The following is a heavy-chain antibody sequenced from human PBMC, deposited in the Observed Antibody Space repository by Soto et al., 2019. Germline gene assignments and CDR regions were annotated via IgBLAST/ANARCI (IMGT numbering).Heavy chain of an antibody. J-gene: IGHJ4*02. CDR2: ISYDGSNK. V-gene: IGHV3-30-3*01. D-gene: IGHD5-12*01. CDR1: GFTFSSYA. Sequence: GGSLRLSCAASGFTFSSYAMHWVRQAPGKGLEWVAVISYDGSNKYYADSVKGRFTISRANSKKMLYLQRNSLGAEDTVLYYGAGEKYSGYETRLNLDYWGQGTLVTVSS. CDR3: AGEKYSGYETRLNLDY.